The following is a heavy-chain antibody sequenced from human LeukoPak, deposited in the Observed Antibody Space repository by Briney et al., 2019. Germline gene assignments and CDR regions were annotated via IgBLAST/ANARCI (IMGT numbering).Heavy chain of an antibody. Sequence: PGRSLRLSCAASGFTFSSYTMHWVRQAPGKGLEWVAVISSDGSNKYYADSVKGRFTISRDNSKNTLYLQMNSLRAEDTAVYYCARERRQEYHFDNWGQGTLVTVSS. J-gene: IGHJ4*02. D-gene: IGHD1-1*01. V-gene: IGHV3-30*04. CDR2: ISSDGSNK. CDR1: GFTFSSYT. CDR3: ARERRQEYHFDN.